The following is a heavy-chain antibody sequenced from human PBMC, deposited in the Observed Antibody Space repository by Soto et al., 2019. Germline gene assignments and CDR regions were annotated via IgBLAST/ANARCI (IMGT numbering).Heavy chain of an antibody. Sequence: QVQLVQSGTEVKKPGASVKVSCKASGYNFAVHSIHWVRQAPGQRVEWMGWINAGSGHAKYSQNFQGRRPLTTDPSATTVYMELSNLRSEDTALNFCARGIRWSGADDYVADYFDYWGQGALVTVSS. CDR1: GYNFAVHS. D-gene: IGHD4-17*01. J-gene: IGHJ4*02. CDR3: ARGIRWSGADDYVADYFDY. V-gene: IGHV1-3*01. CDR2: INAGSGHA.